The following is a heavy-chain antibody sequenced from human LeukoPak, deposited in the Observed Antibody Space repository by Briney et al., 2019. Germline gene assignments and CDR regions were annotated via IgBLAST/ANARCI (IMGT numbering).Heavy chain of an antibody. V-gene: IGHV4-38-2*01. Sequence: PSETLSLTCAVSGYSISSGYYWGWIRHPPGRGLEWIGSIYHSGSTYYNPSLKSRVTISVDTSKNQFSLKLSSVTAADTAVYYCARAVGSGWYSDYYFDYWGQGTLVTVSS. CDR3: ARAVGSGWYSDYYFDY. CDR2: IYHSGST. D-gene: IGHD6-19*01. CDR1: GYSISSGYY. J-gene: IGHJ4*02.